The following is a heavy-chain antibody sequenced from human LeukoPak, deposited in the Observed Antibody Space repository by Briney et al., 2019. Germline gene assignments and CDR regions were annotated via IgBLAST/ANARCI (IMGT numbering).Heavy chain of an antibody. CDR2: IYSGGTT. CDR1: GFTVSSNY. Sequence: PGGSLRLSCAASGFTVSSNYMSWVRQAPGKGLEYISVIYSGGTTYYADSVRGRFTISRDNSKNTLYLQMNSLRAEDTAVYCCAREPSYSSSLDYWGQGTLVTVSS. V-gene: IGHV3-53*01. D-gene: IGHD6-6*01. J-gene: IGHJ4*02. CDR3: AREPSYSSSLDY.